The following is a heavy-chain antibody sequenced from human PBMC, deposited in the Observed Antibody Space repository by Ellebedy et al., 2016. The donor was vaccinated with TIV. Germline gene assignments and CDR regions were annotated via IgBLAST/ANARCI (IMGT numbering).Heavy chain of an antibody. Sequence: MPSETLSLTCTVSGGSISSSSYYWGWIRQHPGKGLEWIGVIYYSGSTYYNPSLKSRVTISVDTSKNQFSLDLSSVTAADTAVYYCARHSSYSGSGSYYTPIAYWGQGTQVTVSS. CDR3: ARHSSYSGSGSYYTPIAY. J-gene: IGHJ4*02. D-gene: IGHD3-10*01. CDR1: GGSISSSSYY. CDR2: IYYSGST. V-gene: IGHV4-39*01.